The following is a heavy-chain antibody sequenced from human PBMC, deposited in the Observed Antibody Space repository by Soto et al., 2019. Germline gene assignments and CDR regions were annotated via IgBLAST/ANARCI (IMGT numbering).Heavy chain of an antibody. CDR3: AREGGGAYCSGGSCYGRYFDF. D-gene: IGHD2-15*01. V-gene: IGHV3-53*01. Sequence: PGGSLRLSCAASGFTVSNNYMSWVRQAPGKGLEWVSIIYSGGSTYYADSVQGRFTISRDNSKNTLFLQMSSLRAEDTAVYYCAREGGGAYCSGGSCYGRYFDFWGQGTRVTVSS. CDR1: GFTVSNNY. J-gene: IGHJ4*02. CDR2: IYSGGST.